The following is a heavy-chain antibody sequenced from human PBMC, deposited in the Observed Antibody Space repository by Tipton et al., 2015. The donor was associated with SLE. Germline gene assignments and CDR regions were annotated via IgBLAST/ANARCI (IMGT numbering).Heavy chain of an antibody. V-gene: IGHV4-34*01. CDR3: ARSVDILTAYWFDP. D-gene: IGHD3-9*01. J-gene: IGHJ5*02. CDR2: IHHSGST. CDR1: GGSFSNYY. Sequence: TLSLTCAVYGGSFSNYYWSWIRQPPGKGLEWIGEIHHSGSTNYNPSLKSRLTILLDTSKTQFFLRLTSMTAADTAVYYCARSVDILTAYWFDPWGQGTLVTVYS.